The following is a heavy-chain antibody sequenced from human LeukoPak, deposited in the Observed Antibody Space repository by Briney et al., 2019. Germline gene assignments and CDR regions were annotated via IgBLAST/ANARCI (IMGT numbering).Heavy chain of an antibody. Sequence: SETLSLTCTVSGGSISSYYWSWIRQPAGKRLEWLGRIDSSGSTNYNPSLKSRITISIDTSKNQFSLKLTSVTAADTALYYCARDSTTSWYGQDFWGQGTLVTVSS. J-gene: IGHJ4*02. CDR3: ARDSTTSWYGQDF. CDR1: GGSISSYY. D-gene: IGHD1-26*01. V-gene: IGHV4-4*07. CDR2: IDSSGST.